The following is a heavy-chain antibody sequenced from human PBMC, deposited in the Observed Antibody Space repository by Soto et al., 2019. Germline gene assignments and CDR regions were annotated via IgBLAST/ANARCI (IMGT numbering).Heavy chain of an antibody. D-gene: IGHD6-25*01. CDR3: ARHHPTSVAAAEIPFDF. CDR1: GDSIGSYH. Sequence: PSETLSLTCTVSGDSIGSYHWSWVRQPPGKGLEWIGFMFSRGRANYNPSLKSRVTISEDTSKSQLSLKLTSVPAADTAISYSARHHPTSVAAAEIPFDFGGKGTLVTVSS. V-gene: IGHV4-59*01. CDR2: MFSRGRA. J-gene: IGHJ4*02.